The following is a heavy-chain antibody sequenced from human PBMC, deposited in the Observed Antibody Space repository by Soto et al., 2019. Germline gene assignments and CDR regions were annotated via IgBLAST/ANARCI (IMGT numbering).Heavy chain of an antibody. CDR2: IYPGDSDT. V-gene: IGHV5-51*01. CDR3: ARDYDFWSGYLTDYYYGMDV. J-gene: IGHJ6*02. CDR1: GYSFTSYW. Sequence: PGASLKISCKGSGYSFTSYWIGWVRQMPGKGLEWMGIIYPGDSDTRYSPSFQGQVTISADKSISTAYLQWSSLKAADTAVYYCARDYDFWSGYLTDYYYGMDVWGQGTTVTVSS. D-gene: IGHD3-3*01.